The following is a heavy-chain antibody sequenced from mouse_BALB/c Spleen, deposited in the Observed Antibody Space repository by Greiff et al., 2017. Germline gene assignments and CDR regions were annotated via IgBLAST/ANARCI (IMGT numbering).Heavy chain of an antibody. CDR3: ARDGNYLYAMDY. J-gene: IGHJ4*01. D-gene: IGHD2-1*01. Sequence: DVQLQESGPGLVKPSQSLSLTCSVTGYSITSGYYWNWIRQFPGNKLEWMGYISYDGSNNYNPSLKNRISITRDTSKNQFFLKLNSVTTEDTATYYCARDGNYLYAMDYWGQGTSVTVSS. CDR2: ISYDGSN. V-gene: IGHV3-6*02. CDR1: GYSITSGYY.